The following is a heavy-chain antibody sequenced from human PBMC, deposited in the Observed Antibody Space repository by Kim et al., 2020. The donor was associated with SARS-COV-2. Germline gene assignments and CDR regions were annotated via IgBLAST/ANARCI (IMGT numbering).Heavy chain of an antibody. D-gene: IGHD2-2*01. CDR1: GFTFSSYS. V-gene: IGHV3-48*02. CDR2: ISSSSSTI. J-gene: IGHJ6*02. Sequence: GGSLRLSCAASGFTFSSYSMNWVRQALGKGLEWVSYISSSSSTIYYADSVKGRFTISRDNAKNSLYLQMNSLRDEDTAVYYCARFDKFVVVPAAMNYYYYGMDVWGQGTTVTVSS. CDR3: ARFDKFVVVPAAMNYYYYGMDV.